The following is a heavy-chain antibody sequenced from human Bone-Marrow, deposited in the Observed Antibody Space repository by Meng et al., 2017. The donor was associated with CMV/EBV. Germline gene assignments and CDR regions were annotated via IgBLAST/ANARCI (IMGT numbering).Heavy chain of an antibody. J-gene: IGHJ5*02. D-gene: IGHD2-8*01. CDR3: ARRPASTTKYCTNGVCSHHTTNWFDP. V-gene: IGHV3-7*01. Sequence: GESLKISCEASGFTFSSRRMNWVRQAPGKGLQWVANIKEDGNGEYYVASVKGRFTIYRDNAKNSMYLQMNSLRAEDTAVYYCARRPASTTKYCTNGVCSHHTTNWFDPWGQGTLVTVSS. CDR2: IKEDGNGE. CDR1: GFTFSSRR.